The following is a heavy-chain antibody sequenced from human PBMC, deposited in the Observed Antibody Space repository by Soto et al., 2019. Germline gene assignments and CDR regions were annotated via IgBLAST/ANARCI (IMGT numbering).Heavy chain of an antibody. V-gene: IGHV3-15*01. Sequence: GGSLRLSCAASGFTFSNAWMSWVRQAPGKGLEWVGRIKSKTDGGTTDYAAPVKGRFTISRDDSKNTLYLQMNSLKTEDTAVYYCSTERSSWPRVDYWGQGTLVTVSS. CDR2: IKSKTDGGTT. CDR1: GFTFSNAW. D-gene: IGHD6-13*01. J-gene: IGHJ4*02. CDR3: STERSSWPRVDY.